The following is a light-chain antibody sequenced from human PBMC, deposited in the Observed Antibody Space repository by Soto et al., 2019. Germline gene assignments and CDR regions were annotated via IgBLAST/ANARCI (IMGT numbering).Light chain of an antibody. J-gene: IGKJ2*03. CDR3: QQYGDYNSPRYS. V-gene: IGKV3-20*01. CDR2: ATS. Sequence: EIVLTQSPGTLSLSPGDRVTLSCRASQSVSTNYFSWYQQKPGQAPRLLIYATSSRAVGIPGRFSGSGSGTDFTLTISRLEPEDFAMYYCQQYGDYNSPRYSFGQGTRLEI. CDR1: QSVSTNY.